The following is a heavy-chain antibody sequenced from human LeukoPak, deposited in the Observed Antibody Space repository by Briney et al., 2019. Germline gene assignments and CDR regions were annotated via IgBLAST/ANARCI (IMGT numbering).Heavy chain of an antibody. CDR3: AKDAFAAGGYFDY. V-gene: IGHV3-30*02. CDR2: IRYDGSNK. CDR1: GFTFSSYG. Sequence: GGSLRLSCAASGFTFSSYGMHWVRQAPGKGLEWVAFIRYDGSNKYYADSVKGRFTISRDNSKNTLYLQMNSLRAEDTAVYYCAKDAFAAGGYFDYWGQGTLVTVSS. D-gene: IGHD3-3*02. J-gene: IGHJ4*02.